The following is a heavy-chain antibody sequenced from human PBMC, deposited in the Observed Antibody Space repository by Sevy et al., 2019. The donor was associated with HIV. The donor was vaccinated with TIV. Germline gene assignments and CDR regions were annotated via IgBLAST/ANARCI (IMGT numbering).Heavy chain of an antibody. Sequence: ASVKVSCKASGGTFSSYAISWVRQAPGQGLEWMGGIIPIFGTANYAQKFQGRVTITADESTSTAYMELSSLRSEDTAVYYCARAPIAAAGTSHIDYYYYGMDVWGQRTTVTVSS. J-gene: IGHJ6*02. V-gene: IGHV1-69*13. D-gene: IGHD6-13*01. CDR2: IIPIFGTA. CDR3: ARAPIAAAGTSHIDYYYYGMDV. CDR1: GGTFSSYA.